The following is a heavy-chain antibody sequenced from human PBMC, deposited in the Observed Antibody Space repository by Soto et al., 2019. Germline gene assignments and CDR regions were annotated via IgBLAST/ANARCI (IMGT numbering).Heavy chain of an antibody. CDR1: GFTFSSYA. CDR2: ISYDGSNK. J-gene: IGHJ3*02. Sequence: QVQLVESGGGVVQPGRSLRLSCAASGFTFSSYAMHWVRQAPGKGLEWVAVISYDGSNKYYADSVKGRFTISRDNSKNTLYLRMNSLRAEDTAVYYCARAPDNYYDSSGYQRVGAFDIWGQGTMVTVSS. V-gene: IGHV3-30-3*01. CDR3: ARAPDNYYDSSGYQRVGAFDI. D-gene: IGHD3-22*01.